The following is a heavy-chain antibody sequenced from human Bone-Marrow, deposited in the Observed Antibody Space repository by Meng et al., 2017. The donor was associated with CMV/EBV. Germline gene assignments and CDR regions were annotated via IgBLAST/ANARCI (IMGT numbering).Heavy chain of an antibody. J-gene: IGHJ6*02. Sequence: ASVKVSCKASGYTCTSYGISWVRQAPGQGLDWMGWISAYNGNTNYAQKLQGRVTMTTDTSTRTAYMELRSLRSDDTAVYYCARDGGSYGGVYYGTDVWREGTTVTVSS. CDR3: ARDGGSYGGVYYGTDV. V-gene: IGHV1-18*01. CDR1: GYTCTSYG. CDR2: ISAYNGNT. D-gene: IGHD1-26*01.